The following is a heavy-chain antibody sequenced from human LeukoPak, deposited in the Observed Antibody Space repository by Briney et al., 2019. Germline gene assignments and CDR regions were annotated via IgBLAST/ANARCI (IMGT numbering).Heavy chain of an antibody. Sequence: PGGSLRLSCAASGFTFDKAWMTWVRQAPGKGLEWVGRIKSKIHGGTIDYAAPVKGRFTISRDDSENTVYLQMNSLRTEDTALYYCAKSDYDSSGYSFFPDYWGQGTLVTVSS. CDR2: IKSKIHGGTI. D-gene: IGHD3-22*01. J-gene: IGHJ4*02. CDR3: AKSDYDSSGYSFFPDY. V-gene: IGHV3-15*05. CDR1: GFTFDKAW.